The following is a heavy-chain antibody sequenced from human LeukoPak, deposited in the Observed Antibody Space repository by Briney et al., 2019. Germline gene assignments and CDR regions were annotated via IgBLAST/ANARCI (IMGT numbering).Heavy chain of an antibody. J-gene: IGHJ5*02. CDR2: ISSNGGST. V-gene: IGHV3-64*01. Sequence: GGSLRLSCAASGFTFSSYAMHWVRQAPGKGLEYVSAISSNGGSTYYANSVKGRFTISRDNSKNTLYLQMNSLRAEDTAVYYCAREVTEAAAPNNWFDPWGQGTLVTVSS. CDR1: GFTFSSYA. D-gene: IGHD6-13*01. CDR3: AREVTEAAAPNNWFDP.